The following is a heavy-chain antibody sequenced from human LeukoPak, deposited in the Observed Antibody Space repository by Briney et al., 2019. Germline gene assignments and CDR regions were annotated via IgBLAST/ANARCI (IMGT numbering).Heavy chain of an antibody. D-gene: IGHD3-3*01. CDR1: GFTFSSYA. CDR3: AKDPPRITIFGVVIIP. V-gene: IGHV3-23*01. Sequence: GGSLRLSYAASGFTFSSYAMSWVRQAPGKGLEWVSAISGSGGSTYYADSVKGRFTISRDNSKNTLYLQMNSLRAEDTAVYYCAKDPPRITIFGVVIIPWGQGTLVTVSS. CDR2: ISGSGGST. J-gene: IGHJ5*02.